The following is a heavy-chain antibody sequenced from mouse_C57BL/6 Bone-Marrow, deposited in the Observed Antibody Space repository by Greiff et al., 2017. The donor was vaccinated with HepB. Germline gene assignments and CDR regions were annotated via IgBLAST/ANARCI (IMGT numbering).Heavy chain of an antibody. V-gene: IGHV1-78*01. CDR3: ERLYNYGSKGYFDD. CDR1: GYTFTDHT. CDR2: IYPRDGST. J-gene: IGHJ1*03. Sequence: VQLQQSDAELVKPGASVKISCKVSGYTFTDHTIHWMKQRPEQGLEWIGYIYPRDGSTKYNEKFKGKATLTAEKSSSTAYMQLNSLTYEDSAVYFCERLYNYGSKGYFDDGGTGTTVTVSS. D-gene: IGHD1-1*01.